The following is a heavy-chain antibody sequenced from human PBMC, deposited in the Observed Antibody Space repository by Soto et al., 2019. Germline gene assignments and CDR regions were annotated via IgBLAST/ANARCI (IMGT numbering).Heavy chain of an antibody. Sequence: QVQLVQSGAEVKKPGASVKVSCKVSGYTLTELSMHWVRQAPGKGLEWMGGFDPEDGEIIYAQKFQGRVTMTEDTCTDTANMELSSLRSEETVVYYCATSYVGLITLGGVIGWFDPWGQGTLVTVSS. CDR1: GYTLTELS. J-gene: IGHJ5*02. V-gene: IGHV1-24*01. CDR2: FDPEDGEI. D-gene: IGHD3-16*02. CDR3: ATSYVGLITLGGVIGWFDP.